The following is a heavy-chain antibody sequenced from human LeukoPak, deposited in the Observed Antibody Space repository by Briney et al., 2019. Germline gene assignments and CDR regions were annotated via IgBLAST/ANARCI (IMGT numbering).Heavy chain of an antibody. Sequence: PGGSLRLSCAASGFTVSSTYMSWVRQAPGKGLEWVSVFYSGDTTYYANSVKGRFTISRDSPKNMLYLQMNSLRAEDTAVYYCARRLLTGYYEFWGQGTLVTVSS. V-gene: IGHV3-66*01. CDR1: GFTVSSTY. D-gene: IGHD3-9*01. CDR3: ARRLLTGYYEF. J-gene: IGHJ4*02. CDR2: FYSGDTT.